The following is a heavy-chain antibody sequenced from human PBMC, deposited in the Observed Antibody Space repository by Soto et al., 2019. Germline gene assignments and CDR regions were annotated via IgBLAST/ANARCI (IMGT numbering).Heavy chain of an antibody. V-gene: IGHV3-20*01. CDR3: ARDRSYYYGSESYKPYYFDY. Sequence: EVQLVESGGGVVRPGGSLRLSCAASGFTFDDYGMSWVRQAPGKGLEWVSGINWNGGSTGYADSVKGRFTISRDNAKNSLYLQMNSLRADDTALYHCARDRSYYYGSESYKPYYFDYWGQGTLVTVSS. J-gene: IGHJ4*02. D-gene: IGHD3-10*01. CDR1: GFTFDDYG. CDR2: INWNGGST.